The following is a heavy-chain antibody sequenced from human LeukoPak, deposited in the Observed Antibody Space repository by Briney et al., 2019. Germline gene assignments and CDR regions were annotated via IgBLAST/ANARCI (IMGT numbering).Heavy chain of an antibody. CDR1: GYTFTSYG. CDR3: AAASYYDFWSGYSLYS. V-gene: IGHV1-58*02. J-gene: IGHJ4*02. Sequence: ASVKVSCKASGYTFTSYGISWVRQAPGQGLEWIGWIVVGSGNTNYAQKFQERVTITRDMSTSTAYMELSSLRSEDTAVYYCAAASYYDFWSGYSLYSWGQGTLVTVSS. CDR2: IVVGSGNT. D-gene: IGHD3-3*01.